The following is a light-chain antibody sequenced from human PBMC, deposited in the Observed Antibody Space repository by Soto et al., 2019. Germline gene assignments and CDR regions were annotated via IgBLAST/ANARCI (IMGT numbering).Light chain of an antibody. V-gene: IGLV2-8*01. CDR2: EVN. CDR1: ISDAGGYNY. Sequence: QSALAQPPSASGSPGQSVTISCTGTISDAGGYNYVAWYQQHPGKAPKLMIYEVNKRPSGVPDRFSGSKSGSTASLTASGLQAEDEADYYCSSYAGSSTYVFGTGTKVTVL. CDR3: SSYAGSSTYV. J-gene: IGLJ1*01.